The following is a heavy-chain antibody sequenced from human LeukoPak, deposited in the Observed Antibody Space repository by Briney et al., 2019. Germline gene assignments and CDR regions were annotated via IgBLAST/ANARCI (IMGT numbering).Heavy chain of an antibody. D-gene: IGHD4-17*01. CDR1: GFTFSSYG. J-gene: IGHJ4*02. Sequence: PGRSLRLSCAASGFTFSSYGMHWVRQAPGKGLEWVAVIWYDGSNKYYADSVKGRFTISRDNSKNTLYLQMNSLRAEDTAVYYCAKDDYDLTSPFDYWGQGTLVTVSS. CDR2: IWYDGSNK. V-gene: IGHV3-33*06. CDR3: AKDDYDLTSPFDY.